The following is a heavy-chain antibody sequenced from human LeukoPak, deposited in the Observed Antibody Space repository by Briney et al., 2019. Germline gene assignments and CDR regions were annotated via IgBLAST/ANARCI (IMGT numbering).Heavy chain of an antibody. Sequence: SETLSLTCTVSGGSISSRSYYWGWIRQPPGKGLEWIGSIYYSGSTQYNPSLKSRVTISVDTSKNQFSLKLSSVTAADTAVYYCASQYFLILSLYYFDYWGQGTLVTVSS. V-gene: IGHV4-39*01. CDR2: IYYSGST. CDR1: GGSISSRSYY. D-gene: IGHD3-10*02. CDR3: ASQYFLILSLYYFDY. J-gene: IGHJ4*02.